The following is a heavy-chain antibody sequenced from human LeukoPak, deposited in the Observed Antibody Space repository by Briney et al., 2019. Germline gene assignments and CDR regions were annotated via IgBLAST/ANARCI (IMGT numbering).Heavy chain of an antibody. CDR3: AREGSWFGGGYFDY. D-gene: IGHD3-10*01. CDR1: GYTFTGYY. Sequence: ASVKVSCKASGYTFTGYYMHWVRQAPGQGLEWMGWINPNSGGTNYAQKFQGWVTMTRDTSISTAYMELSRLRSDDTAVYHCAREGSWFGGGYFDYWGQGTLVTVSS. J-gene: IGHJ4*02. V-gene: IGHV1-2*04. CDR2: INPNSGGT.